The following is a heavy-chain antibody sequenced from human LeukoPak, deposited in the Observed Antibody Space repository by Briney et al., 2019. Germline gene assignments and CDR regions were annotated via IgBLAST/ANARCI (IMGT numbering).Heavy chain of an antibody. Sequence: SETLSLTCAVSGGSISSGGYSWSWIRQPPGKGLEWIVYIYHGGSTYYNPSLKSRGTISVDRSKNQFSLKLSSVTAADTAVYYCARGVYSGYEFGFDYWGQGTLVTVSS. CDR1: GGSISSGGYS. J-gene: IGHJ4*02. V-gene: IGHV4-30-2*01. CDR3: ARGVYSGYEFGFDY. D-gene: IGHD5-12*01. CDR2: IYHGGST.